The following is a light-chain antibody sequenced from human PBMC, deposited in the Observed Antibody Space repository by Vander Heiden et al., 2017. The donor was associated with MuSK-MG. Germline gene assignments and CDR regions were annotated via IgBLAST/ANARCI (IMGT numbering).Light chain of an antibody. CDR1: SSNIGSNY. J-gene: IGLJ2*01. CDR3: AAWDDSLGGHVV. Sequence: QSVLTQPPSASGTPGQPVTISCSGSSSNIGSNYVYWYQQVPGTAPKVLIYRNNLRPSGVPDRFSGSKSGTSASLAISGLWSEDEADYYCAAWDDSLGGHVVFGGGTKLTVL. CDR2: RNN. V-gene: IGLV1-47*03.